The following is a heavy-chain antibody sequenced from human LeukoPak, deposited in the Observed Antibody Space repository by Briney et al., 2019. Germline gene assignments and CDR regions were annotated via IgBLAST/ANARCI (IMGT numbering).Heavy chain of an antibody. D-gene: IGHD3-22*01. CDR3: ASQFYYDSRGYPAFDY. Sequence: SETLSLTCSVSGASITGYYWNWIRQPPGKGMEWIAYMHSSGTAIYNPSLKSRVTMSVDTSKKQFSLKLSSVTASDTAVYYCASQFYYDSRGYPAFDYWGQGTLVTVSS. J-gene: IGHJ4*02. CDR1: GASITGYY. V-gene: IGHV4-59*08. CDR2: MHSSGTA.